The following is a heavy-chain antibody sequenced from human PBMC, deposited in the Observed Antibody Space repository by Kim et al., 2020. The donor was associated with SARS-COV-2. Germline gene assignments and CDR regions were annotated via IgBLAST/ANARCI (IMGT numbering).Heavy chain of an antibody. Sequence: SETLSLTCAVSGGSISSSNWWSWVRQPPGKGLEWIGEIYHSGSTNYNPSLKSRVTISVDKSKNQFSLKLSSVTAADTAVYYCARDSGQYYYGSGSYYGSYYYYGMDVWGQGTTVTVSS. V-gene: IGHV4-4*02. CDR1: GGSISSSNW. J-gene: IGHJ6*02. CDR2: IYHSGST. D-gene: IGHD3-10*01. CDR3: ARDSGQYYYGSGSYYGSYYYYGMDV.